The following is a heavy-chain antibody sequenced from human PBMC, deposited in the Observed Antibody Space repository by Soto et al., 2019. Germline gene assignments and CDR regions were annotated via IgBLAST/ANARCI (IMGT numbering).Heavy chain of an antibody. J-gene: IGHJ4*02. CDR3: ARVPYCSSTSCYSYYFDY. V-gene: IGHV3-11*06. CDR2: ISSSSSYT. D-gene: IGHD2-2*02. Sequence: GGSLRLSCAASGFTFSDYYMSWIRQAPGKGLEWVSYISSSSSYTNYADSVKGRFTISRDNAKNSLYLQMNSLRAEDTAVYYCARVPYCSSTSCYSYYFDYWGQRTLVTVSS. CDR1: GFTFSDYY.